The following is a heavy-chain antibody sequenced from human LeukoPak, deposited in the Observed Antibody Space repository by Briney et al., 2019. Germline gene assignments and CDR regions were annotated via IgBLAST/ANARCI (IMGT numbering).Heavy chain of an antibody. CDR3: AREPYFDSTGYYFDY. J-gene: IGHJ4*02. CDR1: GGSISTYY. D-gene: IGHD3-22*01. CDR2: IYTSGST. V-gene: IGHV4-4*07. Sequence: SETLSLTCTVSGGSISTYYWTWIRQPAGKGLEWIGRIYTSGSTNYNPSLKSRITISVDKSKNQFSLKLSSVTAADTAVYYSAREPYFDSTGYYFDYWGQGTLVTISS.